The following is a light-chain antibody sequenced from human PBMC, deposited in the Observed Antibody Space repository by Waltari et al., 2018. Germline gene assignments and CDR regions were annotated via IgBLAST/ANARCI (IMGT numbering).Light chain of an antibody. J-gene: IGKJ4*01. CDR1: QGISNY. Sequence: DIQITQSPSSLSASVGDRVRITCRASQGISNYLAWYQEKPGKIPKLLIYGVSSLQSGVPSRFSGSGSGTVFTLNISSLQPEDVATYYCQNYDSVPLTFGGGTKVEIK. V-gene: IGKV1-27*01. CDR3: QNYDSVPLT. CDR2: GVS.